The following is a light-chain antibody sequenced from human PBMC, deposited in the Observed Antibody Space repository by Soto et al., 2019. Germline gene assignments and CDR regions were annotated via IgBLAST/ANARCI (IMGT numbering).Light chain of an antibody. V-gene: IGLV4-69*01. CDR3: QTWATGIRV. CDR2: VNSNGSH. J-gene: IGLJ3*02. Sequence: QLVLTQSPSASASLGASVKLTCTLSSRHSDYAIAWHQQQPEKGPRFLMKVNSNGSHRKGDGIPDRFSGSSSGAERYLTISSLQSEDEADYYCQTWATGIRVFGGGTKLTVL. CDR1: SRHSDYA.